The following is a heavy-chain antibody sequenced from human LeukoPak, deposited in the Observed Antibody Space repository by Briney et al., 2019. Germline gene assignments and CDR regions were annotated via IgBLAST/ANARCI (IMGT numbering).Heavy chain of an antibody. CDR2: IRGNGET. Sequence: EAGGSLRLSGAASGLSCSSFAMSWVRQGPARGLECVSSIRGNGETFYADSVEGRFTLSSDRSRNTVYFQLNNLSVEATTIYSCAKASWVSSTDAVRWGQGTLVTVSS. CDR1: GLSCSSFA. V-gene: IGHV3-23*01. CDR3: AKASWVSSTDAVR. D-gene: IGHD2-2*01. J-gene: IGHJ1*01.